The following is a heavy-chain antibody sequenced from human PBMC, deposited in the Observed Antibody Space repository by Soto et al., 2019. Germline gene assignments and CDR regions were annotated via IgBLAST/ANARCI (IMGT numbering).Heavy chain of an antibody. J-gene: IGHJ4*02. CDR1: GFTFDDYS. CDR3: GRDGAVTDYTYLDY. CDR2: ISWDGRST. V-gene: IGHV3-43*01. Sequence: EVQLVESGGVAIQPGGSLRLSCAASGFTFDDYSMHWVRQAPGKGLEWVSLISWDGRSTYYADSVKGRFTISRDNSRSSLYLQMNSLTTEDTAFYYCGRDGAVTDYTYLDYWGQGALVTVSS. D-gene: IGHD4-4*01.